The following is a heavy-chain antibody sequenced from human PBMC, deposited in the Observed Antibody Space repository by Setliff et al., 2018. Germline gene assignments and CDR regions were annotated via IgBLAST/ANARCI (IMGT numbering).Heavy chain of an antibody. CDR1: GGNFNNYA. D-gene: IGHD2-2*01. Sequence: SVKVSCKASGGNFNNYASNWVRQAPGQGLEWVGRIIPLFGTTNLAQEFQGRVTMTADESTETTYMDLTSLRSEDTAVYYCARGYQVTPPRADAFDIWGQGTLVTVSS. CDR2: IIPLFGTT. J-gene: IGHJ3*02. V-gene: IGHV1-69*13. CDR3: ARGYQVTPPRADAFDI.